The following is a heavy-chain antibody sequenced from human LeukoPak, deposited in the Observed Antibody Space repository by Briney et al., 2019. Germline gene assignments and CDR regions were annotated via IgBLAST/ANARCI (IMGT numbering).Heavy chain of an antibody. CDR2: ISTTVST. D-gene: IGHD2-8*01. CDR1: GDPITSYF. J-gene: IGHJ4*02. V-gene: IGHV4-4*07. CDR3: ARGGDAFYH. Sequence: SETLSLTCTVSGDPITSYFWNWVRQPAGKGLEWIGRISTTVSTDYNPSLESRITLSVDTSRNQVSLRLTSVTAADTALYYCARGGDAFYHWGQGTLVTVSS.